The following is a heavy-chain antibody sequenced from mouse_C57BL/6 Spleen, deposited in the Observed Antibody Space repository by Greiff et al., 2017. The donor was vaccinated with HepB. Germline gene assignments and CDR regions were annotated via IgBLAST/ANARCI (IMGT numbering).Heavy chain of an antibody. D-gene: IGHD1-1*01. CDR2: IRLKSDNYAT. Sequence: EVKLVESGGGLVQPGGSMKLSCVASGFTFSNYWMNWVRQSPEKGLEWVAQIRLKSDNYATHYAESVKGRFTISRDDSKSSVYLQMNNLRAEDTGIYYCTGTINYYGRLGYFDVWGTGTTVTVSS. V-gene: IGHV6-3*01. CDR3: TGTINYYGRLGYFDV. CDR1: GFTFSNYW. J-gene: IGHJ1*03.